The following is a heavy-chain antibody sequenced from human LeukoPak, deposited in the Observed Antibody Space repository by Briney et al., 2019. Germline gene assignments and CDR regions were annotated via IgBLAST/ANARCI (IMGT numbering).Heavy chain of an antibody. J-gene: IGHJ6*02. V-gene: IGHV1-18*01. D-gene: IGHD2-15*01. CDR3: ARDRLGYCSGGSCYDPYYYYGMDV. Sequence: RWASVNVSCKASGYTFTSYGISWVRQAPGQGLEWMGWISAYNGNTNYAQKLQGRVTMTTDTSTSTAYMELRSLRSDDTAVYYCARDRLGYCSGGSCYDPYYYYGMDVWGQGTTVTVSS. CDR1: GYTFTSYG. CDR2: ISAYNGNT.